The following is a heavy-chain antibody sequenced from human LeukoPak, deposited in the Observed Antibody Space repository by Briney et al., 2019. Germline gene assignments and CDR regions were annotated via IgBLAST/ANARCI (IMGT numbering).Heavy chain of an antibody. CDR2: LSGGGENT. J-gene: IGHJ4*02. CDR3: AKGRGATGASCYNY. V-gene: IGHV3-23*01. D-gene: IGHD2-2*02. Sequence: QPGGSLRLSCAASGFAFSNYAMSWVRQPPGKGLEWVSTLSGGGENTFYADSVKGRFTISRDNSKNTLYLQMNSLRADDTAIYYCAKGRGATGASCYNYWGQGTPVSVSS. CDR1: GFAFSNYA.